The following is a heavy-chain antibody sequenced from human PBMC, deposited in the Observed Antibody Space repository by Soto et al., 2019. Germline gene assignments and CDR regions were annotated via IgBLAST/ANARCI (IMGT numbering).Heavy chain of an antibody. J-gene: IGHJ4*02. V-gene: IGHV1-46*01. CDR3: ARALAAAGL. Sequence: GASVKVSCKASGYTFTSHYIHWVRQAPGQGLEWMAIINPYGGSTNYAQKFRGRVTPTMDTSTSTVYMEVSSLRFEDTAVYYCARALAAAGLWGQGTLVTV. CDR1: GYTFTSHY. D-gene: IGHD6-13*01. CDR2: INPYGGST.